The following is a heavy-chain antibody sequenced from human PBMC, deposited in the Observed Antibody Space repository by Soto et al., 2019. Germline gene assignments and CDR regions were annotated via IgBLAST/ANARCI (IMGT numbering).Heavy chain of an antibody. CDR3: ARGSPRNTDFDY. V-gene: IGHV3-33*08. D-gene: IGHD1-1*01. Sequence: GGSLRLSCAASGFTFSDYAMHWVRQAPGKGLEWVAVIWYDGSNKYYADSVKGRFTISRDNSKNTLYLQMNSLRAEDTAVYYCARGSPRNTDFDYWGQGTLVTVSS. CDR2: IWYDGSNK. CDR1: GFTFSDYA. J-gene: IGHJ4*02.